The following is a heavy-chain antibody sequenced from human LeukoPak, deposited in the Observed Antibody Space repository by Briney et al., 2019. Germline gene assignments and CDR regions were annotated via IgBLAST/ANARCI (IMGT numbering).Heavy chain of an antibody. CDR1: GYTFTGYY. CDR2: INPNSGGT. CDR3: ARSSGYYSSLFYMHV. V-gene: IGHV1-2*02. Sequence: ASVKVSCKASGYTFTGYYMHWVRQAPGQGLEWMGWINPNSGGTSYAQKFQGRVTMTSDMSTSTVYMELSSLRSEGTAVYYCARSSGYYSSLFYMHVWGKGTTVTVSS. J-gene: IGHJ6*03. D-gene: IGHD3-22*01.